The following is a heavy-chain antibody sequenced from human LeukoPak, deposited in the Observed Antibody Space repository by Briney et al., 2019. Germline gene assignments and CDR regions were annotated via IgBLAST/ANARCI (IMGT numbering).Heavy chain of an antibody. CDR2: IQYDGSDK. Sequence: PGGSLRLSCAASGFTFNTYGMHWVRQPPGKGLEWVAFIQYDGSDKYYVDSVKGRFTISRDNSKNTLYLQMNSLGAEDTAIYYCAKETRPQVPFDFWGQGTLVTVSS. D-gene: IGHD1-14*01. CDR1: GFTFNTYG. V-gene: IGHV3-30*02. J-gene: IGHJ4*02. CDR3: AKETRPQVPFDF.